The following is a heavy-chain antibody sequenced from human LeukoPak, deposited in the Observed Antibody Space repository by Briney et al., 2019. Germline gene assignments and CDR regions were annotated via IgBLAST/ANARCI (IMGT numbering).Heavy chain of an antibody. D-gene: IGHD4-17*01. CDR1: GFTLSSDS. V-gene: IGHV3-21*01. CDR3: ATATSVTTLFDY. CDR2: ISSSSSYI. J-gene: IGHJ4*02. Sequence: PGGSLRLSCAASGFTLSSDSMNWVRQAPGKGREWGSFISSSSSYIYHAHSVVGRFTISTDNAQNSLYLQMNSLTAEDTAVYSCATATSVTTLFDYWGQGTLVTVSS.